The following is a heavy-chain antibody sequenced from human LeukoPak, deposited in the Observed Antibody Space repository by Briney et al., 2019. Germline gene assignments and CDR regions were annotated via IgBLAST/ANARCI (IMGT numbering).Heavy chain of an antibody. J-gene: IGHJ4*02. Sequence: PGRSLRLSCAASGFTFSSLSMNWVRQAPGKGLEWVSYISSDSNTMDYADSVRGRFTVSRDNAKNSLYLQMNSLRDADTAVYYCARDRNWAFDYWGQGTLVIVSS. CDR2: ISSDSNTM. V-gene: IGHV3-48*02. CDR3: ARDRNWAFDY. D-gene: IGHD7-27*01. CDR1: GFTFSSLS.